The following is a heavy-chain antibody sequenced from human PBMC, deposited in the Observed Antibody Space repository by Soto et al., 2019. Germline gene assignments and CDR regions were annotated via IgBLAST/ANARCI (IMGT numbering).Heavy chain of an antibody. D-gene: IGHD3-22*01. CDR3: ASRFVDKTCYYDSSDYYRQ. CDR2: INAGNGYT. Sequence: ASVKVSCKASGYTFSNYAIHWVRQAPGQRLEWMGWINAGNGYTKYSQKFQGRVSVTRDPSASTAYMELSSLRSEDTAVYYCASRFVDKTCYYDSSDYYRQWGQGTRVTVAS. V-gene: IGHV1-3*01. CDR1: GYTFSNYA. J-gene: IGHJ4*02.